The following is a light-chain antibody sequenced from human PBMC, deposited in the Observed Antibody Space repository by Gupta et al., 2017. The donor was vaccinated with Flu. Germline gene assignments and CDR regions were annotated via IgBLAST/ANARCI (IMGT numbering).Light chain of an antibody. Sequence: KVTISCSGSSSNIGNNYVSWYQQLPGTAPKLLIYDNNKRPSGIPDRFSGPKSGTSATLGITGLQTGDEADYYCGTWDSSLSAVVFGGGTKLTVL. J-gene: IGLJ2*01. CDR2: DNN. V-gene: IGLV1-51*01. CDR3: GTWDSSLSAVV. CDR1: SSNIGNNY.